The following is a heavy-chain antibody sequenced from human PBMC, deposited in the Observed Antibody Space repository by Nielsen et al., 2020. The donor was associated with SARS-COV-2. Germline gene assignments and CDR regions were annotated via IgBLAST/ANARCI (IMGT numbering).Heavy chain of an antibody. CDR3: ARVVLWFGDYYGMDV. CDR1: GYTFTGYY. V-gene: IGHV1-2*06. J-gene: IGHJ6*02. D-gene: IGHD3-10*01. Sequence: ASVKVSCKASGYTFTGYYMHWVRQAPGQGPEWMGRINPNSGGTNYAQKFQGRVTMTRDTSISTAYMELSRLRSDDTAVYYCARVVLWFGDYYGMDVWGQGTTVTVSS. CDR2: INPNSGGT.